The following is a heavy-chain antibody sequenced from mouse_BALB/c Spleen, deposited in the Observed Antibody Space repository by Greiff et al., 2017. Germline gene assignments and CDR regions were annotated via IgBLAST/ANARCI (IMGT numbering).Heavy chain of an antibody. J-gene: IGHJ4*01. D-gene: IGHD2-1*01. CDR3: ARSGNYVAMDY. Sequence: QVQLQQPGAELVKPGASVKLSCKASGYTFTSYWMHWVKQRPGQGLEWIGEIDPSDSYTNSNQKFKGKATLTVDKSSSTAYMQLSSLTSEDSAVYYCARSGNYVAMDYWGQGTSVTVSS. CDR1: GYTFTSYW. CDR2: IDPSDSYT. V-gene: IGHV1-69*02.